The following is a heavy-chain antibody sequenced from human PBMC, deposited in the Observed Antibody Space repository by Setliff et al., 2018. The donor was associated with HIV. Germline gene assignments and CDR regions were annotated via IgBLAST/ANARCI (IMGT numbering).Heavy chain of an antibody. CDR1: GGTLTNYV. Sequence: ASVKVSCKTSGGTLTNYVITWVRQAPGQGLEWMGIIIPMYNIPTYAQKFQGRVTFTADEPTSTAYMELSSLSSEGTAVYYCARDQTGIAGAAFGGGSAWSDEGFDIWGQGTMVTVSS. CDR3: ARDQTGIAGAAFGGGSAWSDEGFDI. J-gene: IGHJ3*02. V-gene: IGHV1-69*13. CDR2: IIPMYNIP. D-gene: IGHD6-13*01.